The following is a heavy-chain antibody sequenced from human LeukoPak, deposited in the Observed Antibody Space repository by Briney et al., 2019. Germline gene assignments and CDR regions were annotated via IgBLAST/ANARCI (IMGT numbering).Heavy chain of an antibody. CDR2: IYSSGST. J-gene: IGHJ4*02. D-gene: IGHD2-15*01. CDR1: GDSMSGYY. V-gene: IGHV4-59*01. CDR3: ARYVSGGLDY. Sequence: SETLSLTCTVSGDSMSGYYWSWMRQPPGRGLEWLGYIYSSGSTYYNPSLKSRVSISVATSKNQFSLKLSSVTAADTAVYFCARYVSGGLDYWGQGTLVTVSS.